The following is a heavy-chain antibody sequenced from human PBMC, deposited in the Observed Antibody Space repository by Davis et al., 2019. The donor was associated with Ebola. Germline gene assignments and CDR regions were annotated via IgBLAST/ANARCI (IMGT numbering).Heavy chain of an antibody. CDR3: ARSTYDFWSGYLFDY. V-gene: IGHV4-34*01. CDR2: INHSGST. Sequence: PSETLSLTCAVYGGSFSGYYWSWIRQPPGKGLEWIGEINHSGSTNYNPSLKSRVTISVDTSKNQFPLKLSSVTAADTAVYYCARSTYDFWSGYLFDYWGQGTLVTVSS. J-gene: IGHJ4*02. D-gene: IGHD3-3*01. CDR1: GGSFSGYY.